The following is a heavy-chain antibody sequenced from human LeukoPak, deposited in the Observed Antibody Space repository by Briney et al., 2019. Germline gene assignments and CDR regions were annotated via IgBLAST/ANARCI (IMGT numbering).Heavy chain of an antibody. J-gene: IGHJ3*02. Sequence: GASVKVSCKASGGTFSSYAISWVRQAPGQGLEWMGRIIPILGIANYAQKFQGRVTITADKSTSTAYMELSSLRSEDTAVYYCARDRDIVAVAPKAFDIWGQGTMVTVSS. CDR3: ARDRDIVAVAPKAFDI. V-gene: IGHV1-69*04. D-gene: IGHD2-15*01. CDR1: GGTFSSYA. CDR2: IIPILGIA.